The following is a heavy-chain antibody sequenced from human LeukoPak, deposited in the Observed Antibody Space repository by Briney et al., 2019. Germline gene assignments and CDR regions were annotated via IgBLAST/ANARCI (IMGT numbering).Heavy chain of an antibody. Sequence: SETLSLTCTVSGGSIFSSNSYWGWIRQPPGKGLEWIGSIYYSGNTYYNASLKSRVTISVDTSKNQFSLKLSSVTAADTAMYYCAKSNGYGLIDYWGQGTLVTVSS. V-gene: IGHV4-39*01. D-gene: IGHD5-12*01. CDR3: AKSNGYGLIDY. J-gene: IGHJ4*02. CDR1: GGSIFSSNSY. CDR2: IYYSGNT.